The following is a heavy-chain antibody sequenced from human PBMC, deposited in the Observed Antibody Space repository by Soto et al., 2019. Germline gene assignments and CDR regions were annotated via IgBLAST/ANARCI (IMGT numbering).Heavy chain of an antibody. J-gene: IGHJ4*02. D-gene: IGHD2-2*01. V-gene: IGHV4-31*03. CDR1: GGSISSGGHY. CDR3: AREDETSNYFDY. Sequence: QVQLQESGPGLVKPSQALSLICTVSGGSISSGGHYWSWIRQHPGKGLEWIGYIYYTGTTYYNPSRRYRLTISVDSSRNQFSLRLSSVTAADTAVYYCAREDETSNYFDYWGQGTLVTVSS. CDR2: IYYTGTT.